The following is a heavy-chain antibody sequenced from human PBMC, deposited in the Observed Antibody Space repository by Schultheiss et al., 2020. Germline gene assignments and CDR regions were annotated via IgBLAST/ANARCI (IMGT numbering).Heavy chain of an antibody. CDR2: INPNSGGT. V-gene: IGHV1-2*02. D-gene: IGHD6-19*01. CDR3: ARMRTGSGWCYFDY. Sequence: ASVKVSCKASGYTFTGYYMHWVRQAPGQGLEWMRWINPNSGGTNYAQKFQGRVTMTRDTSISTAYMELSRLRSDDTAVYYCARMRTGSGWCYFDYWGQGTLVNVSS. J-gene: IGHJ4*02. CDR1: GYTFTGYY.